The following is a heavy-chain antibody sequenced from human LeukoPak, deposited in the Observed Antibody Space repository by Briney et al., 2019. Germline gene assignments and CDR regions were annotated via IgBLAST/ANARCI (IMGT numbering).Heavy chain of an antibody. CDR1: GFSLSTSGVG. CDR2: IYWNDDK. J-gene: IGHJ5*02. CDR3: AHTIYDILTGYYKGWFDP. Sequence: SGPTLVKPTQTLTLTCTFSGFSLSTSGVGVGWIRQPPGKALEWLALIYWNDDKRYSPSLKGRLTITKDTSKNQVVLTMTNMDPVDTATYYCAHTIYDILTGYYKGWFDPWGQGTLVTVSS. D-gene: IGHD3-9*01. V-gene: IGHV2-5*01.